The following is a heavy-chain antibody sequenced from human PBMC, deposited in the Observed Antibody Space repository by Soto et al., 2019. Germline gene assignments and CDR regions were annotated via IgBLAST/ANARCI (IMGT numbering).Heavy chain of an antibody. CDR3: ARESRYCSGGSCYFLSGIDD. Sequence: SVKVSCKASGGTFSSYAISWVRQAPGQGLEWMGGIIPIFGTANYAQKFQGRVTITADESTSTAYMELSSLRSEDTAVYYCARESRYCSGGSCYFLSGIDDWGQGTLVTVSS. J-gene: IGHJ4*02. D-gene: IGHD2-15*01. CDR2: IIPIFGTA. CDR1: GGTFSSYA. V-gene: IGHV1-69*13.